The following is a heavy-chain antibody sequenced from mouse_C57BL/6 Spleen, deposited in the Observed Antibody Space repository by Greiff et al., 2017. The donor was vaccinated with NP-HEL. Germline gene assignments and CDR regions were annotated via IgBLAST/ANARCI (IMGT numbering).Heavy chain of an antibody. D-gene: IGHD1-1*01. V-gene: IGHV5-6*01. J-gene: IGHJ2*01. CDR3: ARHYYNSGYYFDY. Sequence: EVKLMESGGDLVKPGGSLKLSCAASGFTFSSYGMSWVRQTPDERLEWVATISSGGSYTCYPDSVKGRFTISRDTAKNTLYLQMSSLKSEDTAMYYCARHYYNSGYYFDYWGQGTTLTVSS. CDR1: GFTFSSYG. CDR2: ISSGGSYT.